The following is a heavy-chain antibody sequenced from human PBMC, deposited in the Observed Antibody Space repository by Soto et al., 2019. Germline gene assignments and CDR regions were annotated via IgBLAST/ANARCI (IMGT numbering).Heavy chain of an antibody. CDR3: ARGGSLPYYYYYYMDD. V-gene: IGHV1-8*01. Sequence: ASVKVSCKASGYTFTSYDINWVRQATGQGLERMGWMNPNSGNTGYAQKFQGRVTMARNTSISTAYMALSSLRSEDTAVYYCARGGSLPYYYYYYMDDWGKGTTVTGSS. J-gene: IGHJ6*03. CDR2: MNPNSGNT. CDR1: GYTFTSYD.